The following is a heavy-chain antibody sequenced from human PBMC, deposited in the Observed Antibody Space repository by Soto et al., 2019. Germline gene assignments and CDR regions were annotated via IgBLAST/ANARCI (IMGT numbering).Heavy chain of an antibody. CDR1: GGTFSSYT. D-gene: IGHD2-15*01. CDR3: ARFCSGGSCYLDY. Sequence: QVQLVQSGAEVKKPGSSVKVSCKASGGTFSSYTISWVRQAPGQGLEWMGRIIPILGIANYAQKFQGRVTITAEKSTRTAYMELSSLRSEDTAVYYCARFCSGGSCYLDYWGQGTLVTVSS. V-gene: IGHV1-69*02. CDR2: IIPILGIA. J-gene: IGHJ4*02.